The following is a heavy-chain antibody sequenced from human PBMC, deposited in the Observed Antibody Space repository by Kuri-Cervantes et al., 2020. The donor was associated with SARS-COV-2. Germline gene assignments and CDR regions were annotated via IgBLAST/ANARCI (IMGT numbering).Heavy chain of an antibody. CDR3: ARDVRIIIGVDRGYFDY. CDR1: GFTFSSYG. D-gene: IGHD2-15*01. J-gene: IGHJ4*02. CDR2: IWYDGSNK. Sequence: GGSLRLSCAASGFTFSSYGMHWVRQAPGKGLEWVAVIWYDGSNKYYADSVKGRFTISRDNSKNTLYLQMNSLRAEDTAVYYCARDVRIIIGVDRGYFDYWGQGTLVTVSS. V-gene: IGHV3-33*01.